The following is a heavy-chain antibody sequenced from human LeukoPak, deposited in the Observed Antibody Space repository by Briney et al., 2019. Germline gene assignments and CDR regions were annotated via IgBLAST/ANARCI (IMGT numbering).Heavy chain of an antibody. Sequence: PSETLSLTCTVSGGSITNYYWTWIRQPPGKGLEWIGYIYHSGSTNYNPSLKSRVTISVDSSRNQFSLQLSSVTAADTAVYYCARDFYCRGGSCHDYWGQGTLVTVSS. CDR1: GGSITNYY. CDR2: IYHSGST. D-gene: IGHD2-15*01. V-gene: IGHV4-59*01. CDR3: ARDFYCRGGSCHDY. J-gene: IGHJ4*02.